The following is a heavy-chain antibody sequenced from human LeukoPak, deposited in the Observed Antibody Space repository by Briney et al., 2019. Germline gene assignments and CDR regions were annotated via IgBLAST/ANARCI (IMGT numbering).Heavy chain of an antibody. Sequence: TSETLSLTCTVSGGSISSGGYYWSWIRQHPGKGLEWIGYIYYSGSTYYNPSLKSRVTISVDTSKNQFSLNLSSVTAADTAIYYCARLGGATSPFGYWGQGTLVTVSS. CDR2: IYYSGST. CDR3: ARLGGATSPFGY. CDR1: GGSISSGGYY. J-gene: IGHJ4*02. D-gene: IGHD1-26*01. V-gene: IGHV4-31*03.